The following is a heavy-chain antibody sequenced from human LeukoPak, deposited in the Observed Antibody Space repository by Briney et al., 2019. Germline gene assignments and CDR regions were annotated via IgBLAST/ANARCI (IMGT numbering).Heavy chain of an antibody. CDR1: GYTFTSYY. CDR2: INPSGGST. V-gene: IGHV1-46*01. CDR3: ARVMSGYDSSGYSSKMFDY. D-gene: IGHD3-22*01. Sequence: ASVKVSGKASGYTFTSYYMHWVRQAPGQGLEWMGIINPSGGSTSYAQKFQGRVTMTRDTSTSTVYMELSSLRSEDTAVYYCARVMSGYDSSGYSSKMFDYWGQGTLVTVSS. J-gene: IGHJ4*02.